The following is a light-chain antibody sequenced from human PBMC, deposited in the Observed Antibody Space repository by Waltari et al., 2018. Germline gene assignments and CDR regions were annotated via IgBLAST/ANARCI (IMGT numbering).Light chain of an antibody. Sequence: EIVLTQSPATLSLSPGERATLSCRASQNVNNYLAWYQQKPGQAPRLLINDASNRAACIHARFSGSGSGTDFTLTISSLEPEDFAVYYCQQRTNWLTFGGGTKVEIK. CDR3: QQRTNWLT. V-gene: IGKV3-11*01. J-gene: IGKJ4*01. CDR2: DAS. CDR1: QNVNNY.